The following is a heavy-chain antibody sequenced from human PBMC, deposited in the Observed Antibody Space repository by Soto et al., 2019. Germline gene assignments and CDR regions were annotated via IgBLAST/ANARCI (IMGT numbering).Heavy chain of an antibody. Sequence: QPGGSLRLSCAASGFTFSSYGMHWVRQAPGKGLEWVAVIWYDGSNKYYAGSVKGRFTISRDNSKNTLYLQMNSLRAEDTAVYYCARDGNEAYDFWSGYYQHWFDPWGQGTLVTVSS. V-gene: IGHV3-33*01. CDR3: ARDGNEAYDFWSGYYQHWFDP. CDR1: GFTFSSYG. J-gene: IGHJ5*02. CDR2: IWYDGSNK. D-gene: IGHD3-3*01.